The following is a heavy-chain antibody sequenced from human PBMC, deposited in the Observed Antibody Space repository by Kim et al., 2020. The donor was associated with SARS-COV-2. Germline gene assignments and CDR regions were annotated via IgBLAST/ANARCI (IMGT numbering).Heavy chain of an antibody. D-gene: IGHD3-22*01. Sequence: SVKVSCKASGGTFSSYAISWVRQAPGQGLEWMGGIIPIFGTANYAQKFQGRVTITADESTSTAYMELSSLRSEDTAVYYCARSGDDSSGYYYEAAYWGQGTLVTVSS. CDR2: IIPIFGTA. V-gene: IGHV1-69*13. J-gene: IGHJ4*02. CDR1: GGTFSSYA. CDR3: ARSGDDSSGYYYEAAY.